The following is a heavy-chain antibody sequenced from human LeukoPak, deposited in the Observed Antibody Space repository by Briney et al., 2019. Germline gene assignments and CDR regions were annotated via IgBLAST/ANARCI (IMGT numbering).Heavy chain of an antibody. CDR1: GGSISSDGYY. CDR2: IYHTGST. Sequence: PSETLSLTCTVSGGSISSDGYYWSWIRQPPGKGLEWIGFIYHTGSTSYNSSLKSRVAISVDRSKSQFSLKLNSVTPADTAVYYCAIPEMAVRPTWDYYFDYWGQGTLVTVSS. D-gene: IGHD6-6*01. CDR3: AIPEMAVRPTWDYYFDY. V-gene: IGHV4-30-2*01. J-gene: IGHJ4*02.